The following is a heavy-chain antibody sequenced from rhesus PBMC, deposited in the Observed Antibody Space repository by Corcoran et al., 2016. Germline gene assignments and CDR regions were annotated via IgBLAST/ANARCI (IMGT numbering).Heavy chain of an antibody. CDR1: CVPIRSNY. CDR2: IYGSRGST. D-gene: IGHD5-12*01. CDR3: AKGYSYSLGFDY. V-gene: IGHV4-147*01. J-gene: IGHJ4*01. Sequence: QVQLQESGPGLVKPSETLSLTCAVSCVPIRSNYWTWIRPPPRKGLEWIGRIYGSRGSTSYNPSLTSRVTISTDTSKNQFSLKLSSVTAADTAVYYCAKGYSYSLGFDYWGQGVLVTVSS.